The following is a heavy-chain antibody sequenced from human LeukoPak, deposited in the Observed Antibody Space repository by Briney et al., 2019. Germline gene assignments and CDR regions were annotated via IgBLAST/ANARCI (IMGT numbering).Heavy chain of an antibody. CDR1: GFTFSSYW. CDR2: IKQDGSEK. J-gene: IGHJ6*03. V-gene: IGHV3-7*03. CDR3: ARVRVLRYFDWLRYYYYYMDV. D-gene: IGHD3-9*01. Sequence: GGSLRLSCAASGFTFSSYWMSWVRQAPGKGLEWVANIKQDGSEKYYVDSVKGRFTISRDNAKNSLYLQMNSLRAEDTAVYYCARVRVLRYFDWLRYYYYYMDVWGKGTTVTVSS.